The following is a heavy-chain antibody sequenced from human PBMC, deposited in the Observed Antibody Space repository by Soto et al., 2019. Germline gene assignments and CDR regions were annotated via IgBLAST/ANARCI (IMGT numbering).Heavy chain of an antibody. CDR1: GFTFSNYA. Sequence: LRLSCAASGFTFSNYAMSWIRQAPGKGLEWVAVISSLSGNSYYVDSVKGRFIISRDNSQNTLYLQMNSLRADDTAIYYCAKEEGSTWYPTDYWGQGALVTVSS. D-gene: IGHD6-13*01. CDR2: ISSLSGNS. J-gene: IGHJ4*02. V-gene: IGHV3-23*01. CDR3: AKEEGSTWYPTDY.